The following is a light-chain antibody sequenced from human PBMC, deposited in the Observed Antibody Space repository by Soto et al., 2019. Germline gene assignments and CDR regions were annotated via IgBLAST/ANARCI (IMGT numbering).Light chain of an antibody. J-gene: IGKJ1*01. V-gene: IGKV3-15*01. Sequence: IVLTQSPGTLSLSPGERATLSCRASQSVDSNYLAWYQQKPGQAPRLLMYGASTRATGIPDRFSGSGSGTEFTLTISSLQSEDFAVYYCQQHNNWPPWTFGQGTKVEIK. CDR3: QQHNNWPPWT. CDR2: GAS. CDR1: QSVDSN.